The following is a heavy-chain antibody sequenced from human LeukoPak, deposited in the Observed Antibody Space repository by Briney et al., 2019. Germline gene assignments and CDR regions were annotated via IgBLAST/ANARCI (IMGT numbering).Heavy chain of an antibody. CDR1: GGSISGHF. V-gene: IGHV4-59*11. CDR3: ARGGASSRYFGY. D-gene: IGHD1-26*01. Sequence: TSETLSLTCTVSGGSISGHFWSWIRQPPGKGLEWIGFVSYSGDTNYSPSFNRRVTISLDTSKSQFSLNLNSVTAADTAVYFCARGGASSRYFGYWGQGTLVTVSS. J-gene: IGHJ4*02. CDR2: VSYSGDT.